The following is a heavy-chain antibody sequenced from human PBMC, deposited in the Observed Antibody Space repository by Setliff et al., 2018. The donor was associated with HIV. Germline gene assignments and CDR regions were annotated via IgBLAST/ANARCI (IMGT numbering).Heavy chain of an antibody. J-gene: IGHJ4*02. CDR1: GGSISSHY. V-gene: IGHV4-59*11. CDR3: ARGRLYGVVDY. Sequence: SETLSLTCTVSGGSISSHYWSWIRQPPGKGLEWIGSIYYSGSTNYNPSLKSRVMVSVDKSKNQFSLKLTSVTAADTAVYYCARGRLYGVVDYWGQGTLVTVSS. D-gene: IGHD2-21*01. CDR2: IYYSGST.